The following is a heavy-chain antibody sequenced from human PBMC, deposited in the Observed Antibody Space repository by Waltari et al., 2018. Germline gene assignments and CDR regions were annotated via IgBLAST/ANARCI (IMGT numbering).Heavy chain of an antibody. Sequence: QLQLQESGPGLVKPSETLSLTCTVSGGSISSSSYYWGWIRQPPGKGLEWIGSIYYSGSTYYNPSLKSRVTISVDTSKNQFSLKLSSVTAADTAGYYCARHSGGQSWFDPWGQGTLVTVSS. CDR1: GGSISSSSYY. J-gene: IGHJ5*02. D-gene: IGHD3-10*01. CDR2: IYYSGST. CDR3: ARHSGGQSWFDP. V-gene: IGHV4-39*01.